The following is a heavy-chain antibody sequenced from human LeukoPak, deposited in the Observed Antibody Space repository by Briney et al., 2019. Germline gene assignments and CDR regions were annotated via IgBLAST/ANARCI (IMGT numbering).Heavy chain of an antibody. Sequence: GESLKISCKGSGYSFTTYWIGWVRQMPGKGLEWMGAIYPGDSDTRYSPSFQGQVTISADKSISTAYLQWSGLKASDTAMFYRARFSRGSYSSFDYWGQGTLVTVSS. V-gene: IGHV5-51*01. D-gene: IGHD1-26*01. CDR3: ARFSRGSYSSFDY. CDR2: IYPGDSDT. J-gene: IGHJ4*02. CDR1: GYSFTTYW.